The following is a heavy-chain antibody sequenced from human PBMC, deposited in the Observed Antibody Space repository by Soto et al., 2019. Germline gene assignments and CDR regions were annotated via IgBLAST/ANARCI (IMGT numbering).Heavy chain of an antibody. D-gene: IGHD1-7*01. CDR2: TYYRSRWYN. V-gene: IGHV6-1*01. Sequence: SQTLSLTCAISGDSVSSNSAAWNWIRQSPSGGLEWLGRTYYRSRWYNDYAVSVRSRITINPDTSKNQFSLHLNSVTPEDTAVYYCAGTTSLQSYYMDAWGKGTTVTVSS. CDR1: GDSVSSNSAA. CDR3: AGTTSLQSYYMDA. J-gene: IGHJ6*03.